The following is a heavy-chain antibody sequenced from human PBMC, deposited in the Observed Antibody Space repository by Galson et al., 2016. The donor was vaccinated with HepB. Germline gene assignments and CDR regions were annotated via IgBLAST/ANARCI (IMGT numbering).Heavy chain of an antibody. D-gene: IGHD4/OR15-4a*01. Sequence: SLRLSCAVSGITLSSQSMNWVRQVPGKGLEWVSYSHNSGNMIYYGDSVKGRFTISRDNAKNSLYLQMNSLREEDTAFYYCARDQCGPRCYQPDYWGQGTLVTVSS. CDR2: SHNSGNMI. V-gene: IGHV3-48*02. CDR1: GITLSSQS. J-gene: IGHJ4*02. CDR3: ARDQCGPRCYQPDY.